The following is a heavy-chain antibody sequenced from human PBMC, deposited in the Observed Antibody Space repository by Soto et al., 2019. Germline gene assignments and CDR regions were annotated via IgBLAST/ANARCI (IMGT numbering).Heavy chain of an antibody. CDR2: IWYDGSNK. V-gene: IGHV3-33*01. CDR3: ARDPPFGGIAVARGGDY. CDR1: GFTFSSYG. Sequence: QVQLVESGGGVVQPGRSLRLSCAASGFTFSSYGMRWVRQAPGKGLEWVAVIWYDGSNKYYADSVKGRFTISRDNSKNTLYLQMNSLRAEDTAVYYCARDPPFGGIAVARGGDYWGQGTLVTVSS. D-gene: IGHD6-19*01. J-gene: IGHJ4*02.